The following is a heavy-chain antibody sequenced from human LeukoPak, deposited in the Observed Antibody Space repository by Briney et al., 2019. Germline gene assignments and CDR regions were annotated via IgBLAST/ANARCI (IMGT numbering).Heavy chain of an antibody. Sequence: SGTLSLTCAVSGGSISSSNWWSWVRQPPGKGLEWIGEIYHSGSTNHNPSLKSRVTISVDKSKNQFSLKLSSVTAADTAVYYCARLRNYYDSSGSTPSYYYYGMDVWGQGTTVTVSS. CDR3: ARLRNYYDSSGSTPSYYYYGMDV. V-gene: IGHV4-4*02. D-gene: IGHD3-22*01. J-gene: IGHJ6*02. CDR1: GGSISSSNW. CDR2: IYHSGST.